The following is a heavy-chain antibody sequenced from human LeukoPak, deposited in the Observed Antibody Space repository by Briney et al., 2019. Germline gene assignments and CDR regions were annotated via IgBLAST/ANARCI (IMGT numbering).Heavy chain of an antibody. CDR3: AKRGVVIRVILVGFHKEAYYFDS. Sequence: GGSLRLSCATSGFIFSTYALSWVRQAPGKGLEWASSISGSGGSTYHADSVKGRFTISRDSSKNTLYLQMNNLRAEDTAVYFCAKRGVVIRVILVGFHKEAYYFDSWGQGALVTVSS. J-gene: IGHJ4*02. CDR1: GFIFSTYA. V-gene: IGHV3-23*01. D-gene: IGHD3-22*01. CDR2: ISGSGGST.